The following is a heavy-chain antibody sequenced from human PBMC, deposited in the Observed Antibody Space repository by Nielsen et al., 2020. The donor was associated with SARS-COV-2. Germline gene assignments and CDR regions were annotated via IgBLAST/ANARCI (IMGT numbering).Heavy chain of an antibody. Sequence: ASVKVSCKASGYTFTSYDINWVRQATGQGLEWMGWMNPNSGNTGYAQKFQGRVTMTRNTSISTAYMELSSLRSEDTAVYYCARLVGAGADDAFDIWGQGTMVTVSS. V-gene: IGHV1-8*01. J-gene: IGHJ3*02. CDR3: ARLVGAGADDAFDI. CDR1: GYTFTSYD. D-gene: IGHD1-26*01. CDR2: MNPNSGNT.